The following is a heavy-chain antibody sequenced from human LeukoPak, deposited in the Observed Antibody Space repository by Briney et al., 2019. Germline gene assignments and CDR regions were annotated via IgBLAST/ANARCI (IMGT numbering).Heavy chain of an antibody. CDR2: ISDSGGT. J-gene: IGHJ4*02. Sequence: SETLSLTCTVSGGSIRSYYWSWIRQPPGKGLEWIGHISDSGGTNFNPSLKSRVTISVDTSKNRFSLKLSSVTAADTAVYYCARGRSGSYYRFDYWGQGTLVTVSS. V-gene: IGHV4-59*01. CDR3: ARGRSGSYYRFDY. CDR1: GGSIRSYY. D-gene: IGHD1-26*01.